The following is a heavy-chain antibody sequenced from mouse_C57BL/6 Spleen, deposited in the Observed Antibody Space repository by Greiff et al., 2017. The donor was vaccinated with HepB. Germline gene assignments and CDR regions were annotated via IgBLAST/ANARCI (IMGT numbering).Heavy chain of an antibody. CDR1: GYTFTSYW. D-gene: IGHD2-3*01. V-gene: IGHV1-55*01. CDR2: IYPGSGST. J-gene: IGHJ3*01. Sequence: VQLQQPGAELVKPGASVKMSCKASGYTFTSYWITWVKQRPGQGLEWIGDIYPGSGSTNYNEKFKSKATLTVDTSSSTAYMQLSSLTSEDSAVYYCARGDGYYEWFAYWGQGTLVTVSA. CDR3: ARGDGYYEWFAY.